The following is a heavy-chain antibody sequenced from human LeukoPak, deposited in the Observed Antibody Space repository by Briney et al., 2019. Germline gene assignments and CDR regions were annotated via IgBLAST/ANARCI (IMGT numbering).Heavy chain of an antibody. CDR1: GFTFSSYS. V-gene: IGHV3-21*01. Sequence: PGGSLRLSCAASGFTFSSYSMNWVRQAPGKGLEWVSSISSSSSYIYYADSVKGRFTISRDNAKNSLYLQMNSLRAEDTAVYYCARDPRNYYDSNGVWGKGTTVTVSS. CDR2: ISSSSSYI. CDR3: ARDPRNYYDSNGV. D-gene: IGHD3-22*01. J-gene: IGHJ6*04.